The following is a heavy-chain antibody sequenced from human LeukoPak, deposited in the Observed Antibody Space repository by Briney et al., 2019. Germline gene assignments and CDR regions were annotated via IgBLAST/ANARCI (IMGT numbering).Heavy chain of an antibody. D-gene: IGHD5-12*01. Sequence: SETLSLTCTVSGGSISSGDYYWSWIRQPPGKGLEWIVYIYYSGSTYYNPSLKSLVTISVDTSKNQFSLKLSSVTAAATAVYYCARDSGYDLYYYYGMDVWGQGTTVTVSS. CDR2: IYYSGST. V-gene: IGHV4-30-4*01. CDR1: GGSISSGDYY. CDR3: ARDSGYDLYYYYGMDV. J-gene: IGHJ6*02.